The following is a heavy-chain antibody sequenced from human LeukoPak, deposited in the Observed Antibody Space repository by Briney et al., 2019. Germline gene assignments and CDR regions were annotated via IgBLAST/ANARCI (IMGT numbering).Heavy chain of an antibody. CDR1: GYSFTSYW. CDR3: ARQTAMGRSGDY. Sequence: GESLKISCKASGYSFTSYWIGWVRQMPGKGLEWMGIIDPSDSETRHTPSFHGQVTISVDKSLTTAYLQWNSLKASDTAMYYCARQTAMGRSGDYWGQGTLVTVSS. V-gene: IGHV5-51*01. D-gene: IGHD5-18*01. J-gene: IGHJ4*02. CDR2: IDPSDSET.